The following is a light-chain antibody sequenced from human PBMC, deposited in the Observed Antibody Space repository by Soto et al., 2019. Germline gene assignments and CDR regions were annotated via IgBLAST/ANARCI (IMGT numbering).Light chain of an antibody. CDR3: SSYTDDSIL. CDR1: SSDVGGYDY. Sequence: QSALTQPASVSGSPGQSITISCTGTSSDVGGYDYVSWYQQHPGGVPKLLIYDVTNRPSGVSNRFSGSKSGNTASLTISGLQAGDEADYYCSSYTDDSILFGRGTKLTVL. J-gene: IGLJ3*02. V-gene: IGLV2-14*01. CDR2: DVT.